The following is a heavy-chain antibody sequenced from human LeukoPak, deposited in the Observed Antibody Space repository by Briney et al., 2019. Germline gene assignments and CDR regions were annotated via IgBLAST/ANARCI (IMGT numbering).Heavy chain of an antibody. CDR2: IYPGDSDT. V-gene: IGHV5-51*01. Sequence: GESLKISCKGSGYSFTSYWIGWVRQMPGKGLEWMGIIYPGDSDTRYSPSFQGQVTISADKSISTAYLQWSSLKASDTAMYYCAIRSDFIAVAGMIDYFDYWGQGTLVTVSS. D-gene: IGHD6-19*01. CDR1: GYSFTSYW. CDR3: AIRSDFIAVAGMIDYFDY. J-gene: IGHJ4*02.